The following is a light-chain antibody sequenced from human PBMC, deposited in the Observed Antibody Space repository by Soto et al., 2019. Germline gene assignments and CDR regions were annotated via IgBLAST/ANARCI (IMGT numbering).Light chain of an antibody. V-gene: IGKV1-6*01. Sequence: AIQMTQSPSSLSASVGDRVTITCRASQDIRNDLGWYQQRPGNAPKLLIYGASTLNSGVPARFSGSGSGTAFTLTIISLQPEDFASYYCLQDFDSFPTFGGGTKLEIK. CDR1: QDIRND. CDR2: GAS. J-gene: IGKJ4*01. CDR3: LQDFDSFPT.